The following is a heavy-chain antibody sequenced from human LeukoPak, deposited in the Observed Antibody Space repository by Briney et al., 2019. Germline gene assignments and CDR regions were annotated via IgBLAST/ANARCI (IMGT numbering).Heavy chain of an antibody. D-gene: IGHD4-17*01. CDR1: GYTFTCYY. J-gene: IGHJ4*01. Sequence: ASVKVSCKSSGYTFTCYYMHWVRQAPGQGFEWMGWINPNTGGTHYAQNFQGRVTMTRDTSISTAYMEFSRLKSDDTAVYYCARGDGDYVGNDYWGHGTLVTVSS. CDR3: ARGDGDYVGNDY. CDR2: INPNTGGT. V-gene: IGHV1-2*02.